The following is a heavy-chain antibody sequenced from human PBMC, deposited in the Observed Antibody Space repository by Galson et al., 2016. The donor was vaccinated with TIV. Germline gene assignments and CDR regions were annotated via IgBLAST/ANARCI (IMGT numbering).Heavy chain of an antibody. V-gene: IGHV4-61*08. J-gene: IGHJ3*02. CDR2: IYYSGST. CDR1: GDSITRGDYF. D-gene: IGHD4-11*01. Sequence: ETLSLTCAVSGDSITRGDYFWTWIRQPPGKGLEWIGYIYYSGSTNYNPSLKSRVTISLDTSKNQFSLKLNSVTAADTAIYYCARHSARATTPAFDIWGQGTMVTVSS. CDR3: ARHSARATTPAFDI.